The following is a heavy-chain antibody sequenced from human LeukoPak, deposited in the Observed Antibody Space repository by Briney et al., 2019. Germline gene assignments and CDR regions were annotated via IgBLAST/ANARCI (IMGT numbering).Heavy chain of an antibody. CDR2: ISYDGSNK. CDR3: AKDLSARFGELLFFMDV. Sequence: PGRSLRLSCAASGFTFSSYGMHWVRQAPGKGLEWVAVISYDGSNKYYADPVKGRFTISRDNSKNTLYLQMNSLRAEDTAVYYCAKDLSARFGELLFFMDVWGKGTTVTVSS. D-gene: IGHD3-10*01. V-gene: IGHV3-30*18. J-gene: IGHJ6*04. CDR1: GFTFSSYG.